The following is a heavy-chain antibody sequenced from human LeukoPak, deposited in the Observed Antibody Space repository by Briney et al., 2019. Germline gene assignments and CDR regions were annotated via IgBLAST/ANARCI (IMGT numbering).Heavy chain of an antibody. J-gene: IGHJ4*02. CDR3: ARGVWAPFDS. D-gene: IGHD7-27*01. Sequence: GGSLRLSCAASGFSLSNYWMNWVRQAPGKGLEWVANIKQDGSEKNYVDSVKGRFTISRDTAKNSLILQMNSLRDEDTAAYYCARGVWAPFDSWGQGTLVSVSS. CDR1: GFSLSNYW. V-gene: IGHV3-7*01. CDR2: IKQDGSEK.